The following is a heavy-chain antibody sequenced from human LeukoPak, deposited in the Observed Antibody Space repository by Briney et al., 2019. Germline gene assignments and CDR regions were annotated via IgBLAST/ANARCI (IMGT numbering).Heavy chain of an antibody. V-gene: IGHV1-18*01. D-gene: IGHD6-13*01. CDR1: GGTFSSYA. J-gene: IGHJ4*02. CDR3: ARRGIAAAGVDY. Sequence: ASVKVSCKASGGTFSSYAISWVQQAPGQGLEWMGWISAYNGNTNYAQKLQGRVTMTTDTSTSTAYMELRSLRSDDTAVYYCARRGIAAAGVDYWGQGTLVTVSS. CDR2: ISAYNGNT.